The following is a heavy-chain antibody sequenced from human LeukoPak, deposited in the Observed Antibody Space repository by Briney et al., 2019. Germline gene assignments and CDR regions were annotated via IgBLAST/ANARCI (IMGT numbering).Heavy chain of an antibody. J-gene: IGHJ5*02. CDR1: GFTFSSHG. CDR2: ISYDGSNK. CDR3: AKDSGYYGSGSYSWFDP. Sequence: PGRSLRLSCAASGFTFSSHGMHWVRQAPGKGLEWVAVISYDGSNKYYADSVKGRFTISRDNFKNTLYLQMNSLRAEDTAVYYCAKDSGYYGSGSYSWFDPWSQGTLVTVSS. V-gene: IGHV3-30*18. D-gene: IGHD3-10*01.